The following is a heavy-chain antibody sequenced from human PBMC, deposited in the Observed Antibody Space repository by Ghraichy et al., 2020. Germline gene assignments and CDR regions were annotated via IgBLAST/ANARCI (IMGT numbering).Heavy chain of an antibody. D-gene: IGHD1-1*01. Sequence: GGSLRLSCAASGFTFSSSWMSWVRQAPGKGLEWVANMNQDGSEKSYVASVKGRFTISRDNAENSLYLQMNSLRAEDTAVYYCATHNNWAFNYWGQGTLVTVSS. CDR3: ATHNNWAFNY. J-gene: IGHJ4*02. CDR2: MNQDGSEK. CDR1: GFTFSSSW. V-gene: IGHV3-7*01.